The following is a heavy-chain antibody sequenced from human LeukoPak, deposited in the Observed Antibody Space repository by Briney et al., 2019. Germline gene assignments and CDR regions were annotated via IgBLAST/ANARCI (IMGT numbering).Heavy chain of an antibody. J-gene: IGHJ4*02. CDR1: GFTFRSYG. CDR2: ILYDGSNL. CDR3: VRPRVTCGSGTFYFDF. D-gene: IGHD3-16*01. V-gene: IGHV3-33*01. Sequence: GGSLRLSCAASGFTFRSYGMHWVRQAPDKGLEWVALILYDGSNLQYGDSVKGRFTISRDNLENTLYLQMNNLRTEHPAVDYYVRPRVTCGSGTFYFDFWGQGALVTVSS.